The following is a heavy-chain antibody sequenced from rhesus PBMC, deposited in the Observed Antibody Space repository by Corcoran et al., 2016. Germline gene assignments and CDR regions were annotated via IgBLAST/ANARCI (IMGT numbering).Heavy chain of an antibody. D-gene: IGHD6-31*01. CDR1: GYTFTDYY. V-gene: IGHV1-111*02. Sequence: EVQLLQSGAEVKKPGASVKISCKASGYTFTDYYLRWVRQAPGQGLEWRGRVDPEYGEAIRATKFQDRVTITGDTSTDTAYMELSSLRSEDTAVYYCATGYSSGWYYFDYWGQGVLVTVSS. CDR3: ATGYSSGWYYFDY. CDR2: VDPEYGEA. J-gene: IGHJ4*01.